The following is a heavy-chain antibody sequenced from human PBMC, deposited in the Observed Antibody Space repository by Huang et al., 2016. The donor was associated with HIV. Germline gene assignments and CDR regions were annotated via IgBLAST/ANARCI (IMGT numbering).Heavy chain of an antibody. V-gene: IGHV7-4-1*02. Sequence: QVQLVQSGSEVKKPGASVKVSCKASGYTFSNYALNWVRQAPGQGLEWMGWSNANTGDPTYALAFTGRFVFSLDTSVSTAYLQINGLKAEDTAVYYCVRPAAPTRYYYYEYMDVWGQGTTVTVS. CDR3: VRPAAPTRYYYYEYMDV. CDR2: SNANTGDP. J-gene: IGHJ6*03. CDR1: GYTFSNYA. D-gene: IGHD6-13*01.